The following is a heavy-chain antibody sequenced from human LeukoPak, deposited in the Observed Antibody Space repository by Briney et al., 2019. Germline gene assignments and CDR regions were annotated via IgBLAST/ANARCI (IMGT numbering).Heavy chain of an antibody. J-gene: IGHJ4*02. Sequence: GGSLRLSCAASGFTFSNYSLHWVRQAPGKGLEWVAVISYDGNNKYYADPVKGRFTISKDNSKNTLYLQMNSLRAEDTAVYYCARDRGADILTAYSSGDYWGQGTLVTVSS. V-gene: IGHV3-30-3*01. D-gene: IGHD3-9*01. CDR2: ISYDGNNK. CDR1: GFTFSNYS. CDR3: ARDRGADILTAYSSGDY.